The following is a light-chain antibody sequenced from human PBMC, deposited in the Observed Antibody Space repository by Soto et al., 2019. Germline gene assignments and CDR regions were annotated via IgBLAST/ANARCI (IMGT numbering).Light chain of an antibody. V-gene: IGKV3-20*01. CDR2: GAS. CDR1: QSVDTTF. J-gene: IGKJ1*01. Sequence: EIVLTQSPGSLSLSPGQRATLSCRASQSVDTTFFASYQKKPGQAPRLRIYGASKRATGIPERFSGSGSGTNFTLIISRLEPEDFAVYYCQQYMSSVTFGQGTKVEIK. CDR3: QQYMSSVT.